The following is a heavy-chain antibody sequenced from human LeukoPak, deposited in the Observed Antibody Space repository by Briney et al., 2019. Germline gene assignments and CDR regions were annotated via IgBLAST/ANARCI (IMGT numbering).Heavy chain of an antibody. V-gene: IGHV4-34*01. CDR2: INHSGST. D-gene: IGHD3-10*01. Sequence: SETLSLTCAVYGGSFSGYYWIWIRQPPGRGLEWTGEINHSGSTNYNPSLKSRVTISVDTSKNQFSLKLSSVTAADTAVYYCARGRFNTMVRGVIVGLVHFDYWGQGTLVTVSS. CDR1: GGSFSGYY. CDR3: ARGRFNTMVRGVIVGLVHFDY. J-gene: IGHJ4*02.